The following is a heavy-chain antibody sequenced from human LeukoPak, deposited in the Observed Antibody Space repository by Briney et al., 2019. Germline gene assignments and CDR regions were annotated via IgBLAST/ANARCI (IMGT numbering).Heavy chain of an antibody. CDR3: ARDRGSSWAGDPFDY. V-gene: IGHV1-18*01. J-gene: IGHJ4*02. CDR2: ISAYNGNT. Sequence: ASVKVSCKASGYTFTSYGISWVRQAPGQGLECMGWISAYNGNTNYAQKLQGRVTMTTDTSTSTAYMELRSLRSDDTAVYYCARDRGSSWAGDPFDYWGQGTLVTVSS. D-gene: IGHD6-13*01. CDR1: GYTFTSYG.